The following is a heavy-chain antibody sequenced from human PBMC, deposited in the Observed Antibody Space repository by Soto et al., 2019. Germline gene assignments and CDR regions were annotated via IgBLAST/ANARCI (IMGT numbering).Heavy chain of an antibody. D-gene: IGHD3-10*01. Sequence: QVQLQESGPGLVKPSQTLSLTCTVSGDSMGSGDYYWTWIRQPPGKGLEWIGYIYYIVTTFYNTSLETRVNITIDTSKNHFCLRLTSVSAADKAVYYSSRGSTYYGFLTWGQGTLVTVSS. V-gene: IGHV4-30-4*01. CDR1: GDSMGSGDYY. CDR2: IYYIVTT. CDR3: SRGSTYYGFLT. J-gene: IGHJ5*02.